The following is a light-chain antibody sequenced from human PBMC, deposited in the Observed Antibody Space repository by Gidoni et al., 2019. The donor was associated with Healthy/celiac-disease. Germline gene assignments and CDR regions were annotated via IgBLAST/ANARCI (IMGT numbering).Light chain of an antibody. CDR2: GAS. CDR3: QQYGSSPLT. V-gene: IGKV3-20*01. CDR1: QSVSSSY. J-gene: IGKJ4*01. Sequence: EIVLTQSPGTRSLSPGERATLSCRASQSVSSSYLAWYQQKPGQAPRLLIYGASSRATGIPDSFSGSGSGTDFTLTISRLEPEDFAVYYCQQYGSSPLTFGGGTKVEIK.